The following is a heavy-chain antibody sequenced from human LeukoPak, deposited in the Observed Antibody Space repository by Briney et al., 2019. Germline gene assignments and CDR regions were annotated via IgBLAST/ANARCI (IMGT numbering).Heavy chain of an antibody. CDR3: VCGYSYGLTDY. V-gene: IGHV4-34*01. CDR2: INHSGST. J-gene: IGHJ4*02. D-gene: IGHD5-18*01. Sequence: PSETLSLTCAVYGGSFSGYYWSWIRHPPGRGREWIGEINHSGSTNYNPSLKSRVTISVDTSKNQFSLKLSSVTAADTAVYYCVCGYSYGLTDYWGQGTLVTVSS. CDR1: GGSFSGYY.